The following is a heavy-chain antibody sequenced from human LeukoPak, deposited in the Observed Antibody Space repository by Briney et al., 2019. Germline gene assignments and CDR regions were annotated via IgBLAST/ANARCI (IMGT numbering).Heavy chain of an antibody. V-gene: IGHV4-34*01. D-gene: IGHD6-19*01. CDR2: INHSGST. CDR3: ARRRGSSGWYVGY. J-gene: IGHJ4*02. CDR1: GGSISSYY. Sequence: SETLSLTCTVSGGSISSYYWSWIRQPPGKGLEWIGEINHSGSTNYNPSLKSRVTISVDTSKNQFSLKLSSVTAADTAVYYCARRRGSSGWYVGYWGQGTLVTVSS.